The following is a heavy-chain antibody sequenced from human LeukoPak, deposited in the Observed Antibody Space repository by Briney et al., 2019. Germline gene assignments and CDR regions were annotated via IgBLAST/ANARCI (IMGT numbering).Heavy chain of an antibody. Sequence: ASVKVSCKASGYTFTGYYMHWVRQAPGQGLEWMGWINPNSGGTNYAQKFQGRVTMTRDTSINTAYMELSRLRSDDTAMYYCARSLTYYFDSSGFYSRAFDFWGQGTLATVSS. J-gene: IGHJ4*02. CDR2: INPNSGGT. V-gene: IGHV1-2*02. CDR3: ARSLTYYFDSSGFYSRAFDF. CDR1: GYTFTGYY. D-gene: IGHD3-22*01.